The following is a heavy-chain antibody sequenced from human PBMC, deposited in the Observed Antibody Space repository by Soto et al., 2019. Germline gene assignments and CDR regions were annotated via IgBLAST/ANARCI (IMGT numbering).Heavy chain of an antibody. D-gene: IGHD2-21*02. CDR3: ARSGVTGIVIPSHWFDP. V-gene: IGHV4-31*03. J-gene: IGHJ5*02. CDR2: ISSSGST. CDR1: GDSIGGVGY. Sequence: QVQLQQSGPGLLKPSQILSLTCTVSGDSIGGVGYWSWIRQFPGRGLEWIGCISSSGSTYYNPALNPRISLSLDTSQNQFSLQLLSVTAADTAIYYCARSGVTGIVIPSHWFDPLGQGTLVTVSS.